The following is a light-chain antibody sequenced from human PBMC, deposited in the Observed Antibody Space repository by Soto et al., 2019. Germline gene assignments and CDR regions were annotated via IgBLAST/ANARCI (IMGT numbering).Light chain of an antibody. CDR3: TSYTRISLDV. J-gene: IGLJ1*01. CDR2: DVN. V-gene: IGLV2-14*01. CDR1: SSDVGGYNY. Sequence: QSALTQPASVSGSPGQSITLSCTGTSSDVGGYNYVSWYQQHPGKAPKLMIYDVNNRPSGVSNRFSGSKSGNTASLTISVLPDDDEDDYYGTSYTRISLDVFGTGTKLTVL.